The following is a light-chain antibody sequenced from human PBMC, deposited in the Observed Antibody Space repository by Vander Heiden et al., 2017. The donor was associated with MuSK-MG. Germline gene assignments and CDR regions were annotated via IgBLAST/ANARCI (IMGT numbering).Light chain of an antibody. CDR3: QQGDTTPLT. CDR1: QTIFNY. Sequence: DIQLTQSPSSLSASVGDRVTITCRASQTIFNYLNWYQQSPGKAPKLLIYSASTLQSGTPPRFSGSGSGTDFTLVISSLQPEDFATYYCQQGDTTPLTFGGWTKLETK. J-gene: IGKJ4*01. CDR2: SAS. V-gene: IGKV1-39*01.